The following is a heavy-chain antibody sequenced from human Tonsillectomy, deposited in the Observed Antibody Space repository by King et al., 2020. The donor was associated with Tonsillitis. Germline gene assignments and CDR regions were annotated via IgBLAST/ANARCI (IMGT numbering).Heavy chain of an antibody. CDR1: GGSISGGGYS. CDR2: IFHSGST. Sequence: LQLQESGSGLVKTSQTLSLTCAVSGGSISGGGYSWSWIRQPPGKGLEWIGYIFHSGSTYYNPSLKSRVTIAVDRSKNQFSLRLSSVTAADTAVYYCARVHYYGSERHLRLNWFDPWGQGTLVTVSS. CDR3: ARVHYYGSERHLRLNWFDP. V-gene: IGHV4-30-2*01. D-gene: IGHD3-10*01. J-gene: IGHJ5*02.